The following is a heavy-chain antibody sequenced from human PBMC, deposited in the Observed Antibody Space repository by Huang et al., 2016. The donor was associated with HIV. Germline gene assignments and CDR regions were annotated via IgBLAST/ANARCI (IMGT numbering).Heavy chain of an antibody. J-gene: IGHJ4*02. Sequence: EVQLVESGGNLIQTGGSLGLACASSGLRFDNFAMYWVRQAPGKGVEWVSSISWNSANIAYGDSVKGRFTISRDNARNSLYLQMNSLRPDDTALYYCVKGDIVGTANFFDYWGQGTQVSVSS. V-gene: IGHV3-9*01. CDR2: ISWNSANI. D-gene: IGHD1-26*01. CDR3: VKGDIVGTANFFDY. CDR1: GLRFDNFA.